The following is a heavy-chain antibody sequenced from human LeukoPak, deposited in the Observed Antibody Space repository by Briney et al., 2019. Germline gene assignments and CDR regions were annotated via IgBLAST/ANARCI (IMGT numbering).Heavy chain of an antibody. CDR1: GFIFDTYT. Sequence: PGGSLRLSCTASGFIFDTYTMNWVRQAPGKGLEWVSSTSSSSSYIYYADSVKGRFTISRDNAKKSLYLQMNRLRAEDTAVYFCARADTSDILTGYSDYWGQGTLVTVSS. D-gene: IGHD3-9*01. V-gene: IGHV3-21*01. CDR2: TSSSSSYI. J-gene: IGHJ4*02. CDR3: ARADTSDILTGYSDY.